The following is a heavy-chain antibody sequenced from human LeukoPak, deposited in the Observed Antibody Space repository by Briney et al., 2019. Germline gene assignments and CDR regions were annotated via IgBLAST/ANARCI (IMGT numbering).Heavy chain of an antibody. V-gene: IGHV3-30*01. CDR2: ISYDGSNK. CDR3: ARDPSRIAARYFDY. CDR1: GFTFSSYA. Sequence: GGSLRLSCAASGFTFSSYAMHWVRQAPGKGLEWVAVISYDGSNKYYADSVKGRFTISRDNSKNTLYLQMNSLRAEDTAVYYCARDPSRIAARYFDYWGQGTLVTVSS. D-gene: IGHD6-6*01. J-gene: IGHJ4*02.